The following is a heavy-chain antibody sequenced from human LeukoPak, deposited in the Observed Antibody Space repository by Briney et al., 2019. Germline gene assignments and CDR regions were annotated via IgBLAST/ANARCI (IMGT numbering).Heavy chain of an antibody. CDR2: ILYDVSNK. Sequence: GGSLRLSCAPSGFTFRSYAMCWVCHAPGKGLGCGAVILYDVSNKYSADSVKGRFTISRDNIKNTLYLHMNRLRAENTAFYNCARGGLRYFALWGQGTLVTVSS. D-gene: IGHD3-16*01. CDR1: GFTFRSYA. V-gene: IGHV3-30-3*01. CDR3: ARGGLRYFAL. J-gene: IGHJ5*02.